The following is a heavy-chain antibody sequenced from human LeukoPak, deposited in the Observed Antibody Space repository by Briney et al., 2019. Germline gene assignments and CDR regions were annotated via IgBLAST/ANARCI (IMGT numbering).Heavy chain of an antibody. J-gene: IGHJ6*02. CDR3: ARDGYNYGPYGMDV. Sequence: GGSLRLSCAASGFTFSSYAMSWVRQAPGKGLEWVSAISGSGGSTYYADSVKGRFTISRDNSKNTLYLQMNSLRVEDTAVYHCARDGYNYGPYGMDVWGQGTTVTVSS. D-gene: IGHD5-18*01. CDR1: GFTFSSYA. CDR2: ISGSGGST. V-gene: IGHV3-23*01.